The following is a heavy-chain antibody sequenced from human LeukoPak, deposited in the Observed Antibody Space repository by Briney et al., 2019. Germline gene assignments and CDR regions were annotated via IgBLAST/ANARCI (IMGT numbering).Heavy chain of an antibody. CDR1: GFTFSSYG. CDR2: IRYDGSNK. CDR3: AREPRSRYYYGSGASWFGP. V-gene: IGHV3-30*02. Sequence: GGSLRLSCAASGFTFSSYGMHWVRQAPGKGLEWVAFIRYDGSNKYYADSVKGRFTISRDNSKNTLYLQMNSLRAEDTAVYYCAREPRSRYYYGSGASWFGPWGQGTLVTVSS. D-gene: IGHD3-10*01. J-gene: IGHJ5*02.